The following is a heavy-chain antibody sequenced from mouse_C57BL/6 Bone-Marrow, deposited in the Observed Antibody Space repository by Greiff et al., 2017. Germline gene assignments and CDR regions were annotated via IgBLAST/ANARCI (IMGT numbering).Heavy chain of an antibody. CDR3: ARPYYSNYWYFDV. J-gene: IGHJ1*03. V-gene: IGHV1-55*01. D-gene: IGHD2-5*01. CDR2: IYPGSGST. Sequence: QVQLQQSGAELVKPGASVKMSCKASGYTFTSYWITWVKQRPGQGLEWIGDIYPGSGSTNYNEKFKSKSTLTVDTSSSTAYLQLSSLTSEDSAVYYCARPYYSNYWYFDVWGTGTTVTVSS. CDR1: GYTFTSYW.